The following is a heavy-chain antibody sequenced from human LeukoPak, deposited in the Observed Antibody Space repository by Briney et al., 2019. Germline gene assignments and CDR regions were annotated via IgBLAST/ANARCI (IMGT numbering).Heavy chain of an antibody. CDR3: AKDTTYDKGGPFDY. CDR2: ISWNSGSI. D-gene: IGHD3-22*01. V-gene: IGHV3-9*03. J-gene: IGHJ4*02. CDR1: GFTFDDYA. Sequence: GGSLRLSCAASGFTFDDYAMHWVRQAPGKGLEWVSGISWNSGSIGYADSVKGRFTISRDNAKNSLYLQMNSLRAEDMALYYCAKDTTYDKGGPFDYWGQGTLVTVSS.